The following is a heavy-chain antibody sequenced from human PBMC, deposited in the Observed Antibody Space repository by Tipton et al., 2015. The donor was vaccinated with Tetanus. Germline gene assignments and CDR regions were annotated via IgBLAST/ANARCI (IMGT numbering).Heavy chain of an antibody. J-gene: IGHJ5*02. D-gene: IGHD3-10*01. CDR3: ARDAVYGSGSFYNDWFDP. Sequence: QSGAEVKRPGASVKVSCKTSGYTFTSYDINWVRQATGQGLEWMGWMKPNSGYTGYAQKFRGRVTMTRDTSINTAYIELSDLRSEDTAVYFCARDAVYGSGSFYNDWFDPWGQGTLVTVSS. CDR2: MKPNSGYT. CDR1: GYTFTSYD. V-gene: IGHV1-8*01.